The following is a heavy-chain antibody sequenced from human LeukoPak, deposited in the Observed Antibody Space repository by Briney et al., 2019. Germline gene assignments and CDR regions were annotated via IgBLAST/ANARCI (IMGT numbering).Heavy chain of an antibody. CDR2: ISSSSSYI. CDR1: GFTFSSYG. J-gene: IGHJ3*02. CDR3: AKLLNWNHDAFDI. V-gene: IGHV3-21*04. Sequence: PGGSLRLSCAASGFTFSSYGMNWVRQAPGKGLEWVSFISSSSSYIYYADSVKGRFTISRDNAKNTLYLQMNSLRAEDTAVYYCAKLLNWNHDAFDIWGQGTMVTVSS. D-gene: IGHD1-20*01.